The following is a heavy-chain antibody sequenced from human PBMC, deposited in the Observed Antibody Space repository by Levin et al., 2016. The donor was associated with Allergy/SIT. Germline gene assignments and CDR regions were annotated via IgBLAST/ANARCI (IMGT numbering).Heavy chain of an antibody. J-gene: IGHJ5*02. CDR3: ARDPKGSYQDNWFDP. CDR2: INAGNGNT. D-gene: IGHD1-26*01. Sequence: WVRQAPGQRLEWMGWINAGNGNTKYSQKFQGRVTITRDTSASTAYMELSSLRSEDTAVYYCARDPKGSYQDNWFDPWGQGTLVTVSS. V-gene: IGHV1-3*01.